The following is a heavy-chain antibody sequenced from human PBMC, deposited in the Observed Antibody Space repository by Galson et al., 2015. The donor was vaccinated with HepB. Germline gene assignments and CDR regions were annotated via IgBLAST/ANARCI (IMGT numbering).Heavy chain of an antibody. Sequence: SETLSLTCTVSGGSISSYYWSWIRQPPGKGLEWIGYIYYSGSTNYNPSLKSRVTISVDTSKNQFSLKLSSVTAADTAVYYCARGRGRVAHGGCAFDIWGQGTMVTVSS. J-gene: IGHJ3*02. D-gene: IGHD3-16*01. CDR1: GGSISSYY. CDR2: IYYSGST. CDR3: ARGRGRVAHGGCAFDI. V-gene: IGHV4-59*01.